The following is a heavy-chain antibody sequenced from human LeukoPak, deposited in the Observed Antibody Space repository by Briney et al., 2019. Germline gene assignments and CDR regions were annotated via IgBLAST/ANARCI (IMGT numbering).Heavy chain of an antibody. D-gene: IGHD5-12*01. CDR2: ISPYNGNT. Sequence: ASVKVSCKASGYSFTNYGITWVRQAPGQGLEWMGWISPYNGNTNYAQKLQGRVTMTRDTSTSTAYMELRSLRSDDTAVYYCAIPREGLRNLRAFDYWGQGTLVTVSS. J-gene: IGHJ4*02. CDR1: GYSFTNYG. CDR3: AIPREGLRNLRAFDY. V-gene: IGHV1-18*01.